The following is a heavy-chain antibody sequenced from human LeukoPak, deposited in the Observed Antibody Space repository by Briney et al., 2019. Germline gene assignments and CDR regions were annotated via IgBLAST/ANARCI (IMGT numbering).Heavy chain of an antibody. CDR2: IYHSGST. V-gene: IGHV4-38-2*02. J-gene: IGHJ3*02. CDR3: ARDHEDIVATIWGEGLNI. CDR1: GYSISSGYY. D-gene: IGHD5-12*01. Sequence: PSETLSLTCTVSGYSISSGYYWGWIRQPPGKGLEWIGSIYHSGSTYYNPSLKSRVTISVDTSKNQFSLNLSSVTAADTAVYYCARDHEDIVATIWGEGLNIWGRGTVVTVSS.